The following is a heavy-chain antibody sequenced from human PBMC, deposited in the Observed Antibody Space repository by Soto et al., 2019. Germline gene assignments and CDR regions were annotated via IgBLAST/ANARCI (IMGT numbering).Heavy chain of an antibody. CDR1: GGSIRSTYY. Sequence: SETLSLTCSVSGGSIRSTYYWGWIRPPPGEGPEWIGNVYYSGDTFYNPSFKSRVTISVDTFRNQFSLRLTSMTAADTAVYYCARKVSVVLPAATRGHFDYWGLGTLVTVSS. D-gene: IGHD2-2*01. J-gene: IGHJ4*02. V-gene: IGHV4-39*01. CDR3: ARKVSVVLPAATRGHFDY. CDR2: VYYSGDT.